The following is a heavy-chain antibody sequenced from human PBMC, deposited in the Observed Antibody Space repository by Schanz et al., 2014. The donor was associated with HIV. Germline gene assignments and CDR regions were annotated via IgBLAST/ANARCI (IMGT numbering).Heavy chain of an antibody. Sequence: QVHLQESGPGLVKPSQTLSLTCSVSGYSISRGGYSWSWIRQPPGKGLQWIGEINHSGSTNYNPSLKSRVTISVDTSKNQYPLNLTSVTAADTAVYYCARTYSYDDYFDYWGQGTLVTVSS. J-gene: IGHJ4*02. V-gene: IGHV4-30-4*07. D-gene: IGHD5-18*01. CDR1: GYSISRGGYS. CDR2: INHSGST. CDR3: ARTYSYDDYFDY.